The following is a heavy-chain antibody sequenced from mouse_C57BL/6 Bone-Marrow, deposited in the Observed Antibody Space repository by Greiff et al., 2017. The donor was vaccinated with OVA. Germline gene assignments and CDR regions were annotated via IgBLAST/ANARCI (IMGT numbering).Heavy chain of an antibody. J-gene: IGHJ4*01. D-gene: IGHD1-1*01. V-gene: IGHV1-81*01. CDR1: GYTFTSYG. CDR2: IYPRSGNT. CDR3: AIRGYGSSYAMDY. Sequence: VQVVESGAELARPGASVKLSCKASGYTFTSYGISWVKQRTGQGLEWIGEIYPRSGNTYYNEKFKGKATLTADKSSSTAYMELRSLTSEDSAVYFCAIRGYGSSYAMDYWGQGTSVTVSS.